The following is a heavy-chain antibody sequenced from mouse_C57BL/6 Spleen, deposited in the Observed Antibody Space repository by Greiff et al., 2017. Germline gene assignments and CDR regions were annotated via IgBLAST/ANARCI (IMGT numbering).Heavy chain of an antibody. CDR1: GYTFTDYY. CDR2: INPNNGGT. J-gene: IGHJ3*01. D-gene: IGHD1-1*01. CDR3: ARYGSSPFAY. V-gene: IGHV1-26*01. Sequence: EVQLQQSGPELVKPGASVKISCKASGYTFTDYYMNWVKQSHGKSLEWIGDINPNNGGTSYNQKFKGKATLTVDKSSSTAYMELRSLTSEDSAVYYCARYGSSPFAYWGQGTLVTGSA.